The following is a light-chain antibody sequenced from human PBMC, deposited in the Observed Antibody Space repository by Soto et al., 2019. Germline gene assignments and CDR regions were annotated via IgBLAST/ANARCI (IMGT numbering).Light chain of an antibody. J-gene: IGKJ1*01. CDR3: QQYNDWWT. CDR2: GAS. CDR1: QSVSSN. Sequence: EIVLAQSPGTLFLAPGGGAPLSRRASQSVSSNLTWYQQKPGQAPRLLIYGASTRATGVPARFSGSGSGTEFTLTISSLQSEDFAVYYCQQYNDWWTFGQGTKVDIK. V-gene: IGKV3-15*01.